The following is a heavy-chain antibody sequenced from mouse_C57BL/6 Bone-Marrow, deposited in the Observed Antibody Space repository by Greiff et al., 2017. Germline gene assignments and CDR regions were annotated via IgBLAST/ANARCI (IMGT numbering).Heavy chain of an antibody. D-gene: IGHD2-3*01. CDR2: VYPYNGGT. CDR3: ARRGWLLPGYWYFDV. J-gene: IGHJ1*03. V-gene: IGHV1-36*01. CDR1: GFTFTDYY. Sequence: VQLKESGPVLVKPGPSVKISCKASGFTFTDYYMHWVKQSHGKSLEWIGLVYPYNGGTSYNQKFKGKATLTVDTSSSTAYMELNSLTSEDSAVYYCARRGWLLPGYWYFDVWGTGTTVTVSS.